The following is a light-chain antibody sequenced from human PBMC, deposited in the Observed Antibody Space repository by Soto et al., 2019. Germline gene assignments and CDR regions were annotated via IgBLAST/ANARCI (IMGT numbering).Light chain of an antibody. CDR3: SSYAGSNNFVV. J-gene: IGLJ2*01. CDR2: EVS. V-gene: IGLV2-8*01. Sequence: QSALTQPPSASGSPGQSVTISCTGTSSDVGGYNYVSWYQQHPGKAPKLMIYEVSNRPSGVPDRFSGSKSGNTAALTVSGLQAADEADYYCSSYAGSNNFVVFGGGTKVTVL. CDR1: SSDVGGYNY.